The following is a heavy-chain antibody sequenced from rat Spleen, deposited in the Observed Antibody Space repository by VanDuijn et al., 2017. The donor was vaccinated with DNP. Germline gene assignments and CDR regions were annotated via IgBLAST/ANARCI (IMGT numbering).Heavy chain of an antibody. Sequence: EVQVVESGGGLVQPGRSLTLSCAASGLTSSNADMAWVRQAPTQGLEWVASLTHTDVAYYRGSVKGRFTISRDNAKNTLYLQMDSLRSEDTATYYCTTDGTYVPFDYWGQGVMVTVSS. V-gene: IGHV5-20*01. CDR2: LTHTDVA. J-gene: IGHJ2*01. CDR1: GLTSSNAD. CDR3: TTDGTYVPFDY. D-gene: IGHD2-1*01.